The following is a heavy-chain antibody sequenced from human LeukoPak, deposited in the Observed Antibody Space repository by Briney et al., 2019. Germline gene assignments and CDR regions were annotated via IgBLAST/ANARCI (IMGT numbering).Heavy chain of an antibody. CDR3: ASPPRPYSSGWCDAFDI. D-gene: IGHD6-19*01. Sequence: GESLRISCKGSGYSFTSSWISCVRQMPGKGLEWMGRIDPSDSYTNYSPSFQGHVTISADKSISTAYLQWSSLKASDTAMYYRASPPRPYSSGWCDAFDIWGQGTMVTVSS. J-gene: IGHJ3*02. CDR2: IDPSDSYT. V-gene: IGHV5-10-1*01. CDR1: GYSFTSSW.